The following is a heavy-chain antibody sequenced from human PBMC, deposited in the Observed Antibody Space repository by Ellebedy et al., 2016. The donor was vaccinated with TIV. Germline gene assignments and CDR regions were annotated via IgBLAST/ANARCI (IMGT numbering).Heavy chain of an antibody. CDR1: GFTVSSSY. J-gene: IGHJ4*02. CDR2: INSDGSSR. Sequence: GESLKISCAASGFTVSSSYMTWVRQAPGEGLVWVPRINSDGSSRNYADSVMGRFTISRDNAKNTVYLQMNTLRAEDTAVYYCARDVSYSFAYWGQGALVTVSS. CDR3: ARDVSYSFAY. V-gene: IGHV3-74*01. D-gene: IGHD3-10*01.